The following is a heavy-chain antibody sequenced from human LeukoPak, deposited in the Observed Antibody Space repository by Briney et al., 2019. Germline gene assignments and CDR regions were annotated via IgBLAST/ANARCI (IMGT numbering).Heavy chain of an antibody. V-gene: IGHV4-59*01. Sequence: SETLSLTCTVSGGSISSYYWSWLRQPPGKGLEWIGYIYYSGSTNYNPSLKSRVTISVDTSKNQFSLKLSSVTAADTAVYYCARDSHDYYDSRSGYFDLWGRGTLVTVSS. CDR2: IYYSGST. D-gene: IGHD3-22*01. J-gene: IGHJ2*01. CDR1: GGSISSYY. CDR3: ARDSHDYYDSRSGYFDL.